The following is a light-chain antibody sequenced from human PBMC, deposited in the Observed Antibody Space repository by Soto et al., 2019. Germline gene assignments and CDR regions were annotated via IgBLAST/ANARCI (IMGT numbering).Light chain of an antibody. V-gene: IGKV3-11*01. CDR2: DAS. CDR1: QSVSKS. Sequence: DIVLTQSPATLSLSPGERASLSCRASQSVSKSLAWYQQKPGQPPRLLIYDASNRATGIPARFSGSGSGTDFTLTISSLEPEDFAVYYCQQRSSWPRTFGQGTKLEIK. J-gene: IGKJ2*01. CDR3: QQRSSWPRT.